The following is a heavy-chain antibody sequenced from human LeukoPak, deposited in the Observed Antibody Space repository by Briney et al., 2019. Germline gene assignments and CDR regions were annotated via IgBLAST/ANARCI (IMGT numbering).Heavy chain of an antibody. V-gene: IGHV3-43D*03. CDR2: ISWNGGST. CDR3: AKDIGYGSGSYQVFDY. CDR1: GYNFEDYA. D-gene: IGHD3-10*01. J-gene: IGHJ4*02. Sequence: HPGGSLRLSCAASGYNFEDYAMHWVRQAPGKGLEWVSLISWNGGSTYYADSVKGRFTISRDNSKNSLYLQMNSLRDEDTALYYCAKDIGYGSGSYQVFDYWGQGTLVTVSS.